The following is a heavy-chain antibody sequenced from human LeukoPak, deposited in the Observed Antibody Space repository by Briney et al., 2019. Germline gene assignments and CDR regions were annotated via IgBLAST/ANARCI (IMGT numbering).Heavy chain of an antibody. CDR2: IYTSGST. CDR3: ARGKRRGWYFDY. Sequence: SQTLSLTCTVSGGSISSGSYYWSWIRQPAGKGLEWIGRIYTSGSTNYNPSLKSRVTISVDTSKNQFSLKLSSVTAADTAVYYCARGKRRGWYFDYWGQGTLVTVSS. V-gene: IGHV4-61*02. J-gene: IGHJ4*02. CDR1: GGSISSGSYY. D-gene: IGHD6-19*01.